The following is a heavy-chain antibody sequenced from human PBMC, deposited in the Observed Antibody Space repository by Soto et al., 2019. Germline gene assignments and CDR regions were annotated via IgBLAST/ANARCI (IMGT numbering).Heavy chain of an antibody. Sequence: AGGSLRLSCAASGFTFSSYGMHWVRQAPGKGLEWVAVIWYDGSNKYYADSVKGRFTISRDNSKNTLYLQMNSLRAEDTAVYYCRAYYDFWSGSPQNYYGMDVWGQGTTVTVSS. CDR3: RAYYDFWSGSPQNYYGMDV. CDR1: GFTFSSYG. CDR2: IWYDGSNK. V-gene: IGHV3-33*01. J-gene: IGHJ6*02. D-gene: IGHD3-3*01.